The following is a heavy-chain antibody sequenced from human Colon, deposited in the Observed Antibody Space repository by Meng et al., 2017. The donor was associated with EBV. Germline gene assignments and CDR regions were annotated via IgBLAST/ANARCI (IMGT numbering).Heavy chain of an antibody. J-gene: IGHJ4*02. D-gene: IGHD2-21*01. CDR3: ASFDHIPRRNYFDY. Sequence: QGQSQGRGPGLVEPSQTLSLTCTVSGGSMSSGNYYWSWIRQPPGKGLEWIGYIHHSGSAYYNPSLKSRVSISVDTSKNQFSLNLNSMTAADTAVYYCASFDHIPRRNYFDYWGQGTLVTVSS. CDR1: GGSMSSGNYY. CDR2: IHHSGSA. V-gene: IGHV4-30-4*01.